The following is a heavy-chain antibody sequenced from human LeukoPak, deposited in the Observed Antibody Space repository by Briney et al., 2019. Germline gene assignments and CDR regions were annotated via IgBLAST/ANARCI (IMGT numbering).Heavy chain of an antibody. J-gene: IGHJ6*03. V-gene: IGHV4-61*02. CDR3: ARIYCGGDCRGYYYHYYMDV. Sequence: SETLSLTCTVSGGSISGGGYYWTWIRQPAGKGLEWIGRIYTSGSTKYNPSLKSRVTISVDTSKNQFSLKPSSVTAADTAVYYCARIYCGGDCRGYYYHYYMDVWGKGTTVTISS. CDR2: IYTSGST. D-gene: IGHD2-21*02. CDR1: GGSISGGGYY.